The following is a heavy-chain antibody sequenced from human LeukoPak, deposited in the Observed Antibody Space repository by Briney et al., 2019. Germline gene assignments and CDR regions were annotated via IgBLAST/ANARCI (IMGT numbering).Heavy chain of an antibody. J-gene: IGHJ3*02. CDR2: IYYSGST. D-gene: IGHD3-22*01. Sequence: PSETLSLTCTASGGSISGYYWSWIRQSPGKGLVWIGYIYYSGSTNYNPSLKSRVTISVDMFKNQFSLKLSSVTAADTALYYCARHVTYYYDSSGYPRDAVDIWGQGTMVTVSS. V-gene: IGHV4-59*08. CDR3: ARHVTYYYDSSGYPRDAVDI. CDR1: GGSISGYY.